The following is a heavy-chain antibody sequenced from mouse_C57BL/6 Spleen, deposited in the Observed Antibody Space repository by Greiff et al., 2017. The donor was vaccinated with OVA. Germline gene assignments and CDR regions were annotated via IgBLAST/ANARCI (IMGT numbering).Heavy chain of an antibody. Sequence: EVKLVESGPELVKPGASVKMSCKASGYTFTDYNMHWVKQSHGKSLEWIGYINPNNGGTSYNQKFKGKATLTVNKSSSTAYMELRSLTSEDSAVYYCAREGAYYYGSSLYAMDYWGQGTSVTVSS. V-gene: IGHV1-22*01. CDR2: INPNNGGT. D-gene: IGHD1-1*01. CDR3: AREGAYYYGSSLYAMDY. J-gene: IGHJ4*01. CDR1: GYTFTDYN.